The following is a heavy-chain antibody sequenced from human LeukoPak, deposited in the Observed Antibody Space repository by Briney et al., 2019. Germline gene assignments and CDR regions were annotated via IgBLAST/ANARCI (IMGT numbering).Heavy chain of an antibody. CDR3: AKDENSSGWYLDY. V-gene: IGHV3-30*04. CDR2: ISYDGSNK. CDR1: GFTFSSYA. J-gene: IGHJ4*02. D-gene: IGHD6-19*01. Sequence: GGSLRLSCAASGFTFSSYAMHWVRQAPGKGLEWVAVISYDGSNKYYADSVKGRFTISRDNSKNTLYLQMNSLRVEDTAVYYCAKDENSSGWYLDYWGQGTLVTVSS.